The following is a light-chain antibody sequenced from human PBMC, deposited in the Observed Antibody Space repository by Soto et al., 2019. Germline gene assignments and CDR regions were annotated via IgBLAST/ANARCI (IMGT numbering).Light chain of an antibody. J-gene: IGLJ1*01. CDR2: EVS. V-gene: IGLV2-14*01. Sequence: QSVLTQPASVSGSPGQSITISCTGTSSDVGGYNYVSWYQQHPGKAPKLMIYEVSNRPSGVSNRFSGSKSGNTASLTISGLQAEDGADYYCSSYTSSSTYVFGNGTKVT. CDR3: SSYTSSSTYV. CDR1: SSDVGGYNY.